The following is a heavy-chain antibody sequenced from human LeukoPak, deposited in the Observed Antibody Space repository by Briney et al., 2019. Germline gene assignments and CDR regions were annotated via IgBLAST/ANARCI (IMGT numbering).Heavy chain of an antibody. CDR2: IKQDGSEK. J-gene: IGHJ3*02. CDR1: GFTFSSYW. CDR3: ARDWNPMGVAFDI. Sequence: GGSLRLSCAASGFTFSSYWMSWVRQAPGKGLEWVANIKQDGSEKYYVDSVKGRFTISRDNAKNSLYLQMNSLRAEDTAVYYCARDWNPMGVAFDIWGQGTMVTVSS. D-gene: IGHD1-1*01. V-gene: IGHV3-7*01.